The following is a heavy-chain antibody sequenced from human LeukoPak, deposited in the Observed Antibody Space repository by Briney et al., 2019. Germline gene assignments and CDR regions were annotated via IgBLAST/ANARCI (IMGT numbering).Heavy chain of an antibody. J-gene: IGHJ4*02. CDR1: GYSFTPYF. CDR2: INPSGDGT. Sequence: ASVKVSCKASGYSFTPYFMYWVRQAPGQGFEWMGIINPSGDGTSYAQKFQGRLTMTRDTSTSTVYMELTSLRSEDTAVYYCVGAGDQYFDFWGQGTRVTVFS. D-gene: IGHD7-27*01. CDR3: VGAGDQYFDF. V-gene: IGHV1-46*01.